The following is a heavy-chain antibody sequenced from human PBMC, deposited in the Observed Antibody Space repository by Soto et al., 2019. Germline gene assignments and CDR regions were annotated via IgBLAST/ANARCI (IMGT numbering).Heavy chain of an antibody. Sequence: EVQLVESGGGLVKPGGSLRLSCAASGFTFSSYSMNWVRQAPGKGLEWVSSISSSSSYIYYADSVKGRFTISRDNAKNSLYLQMNSLRAEDTAVYYCARDPPSGLRYFDWLPGVGWYFDLWGRGTLVTVSS. D-gene: IGHD3-9*01. V-gene: IGHV3-21*01. CDR3: ARDPPSGLRYFDWLPGVGWYFDL. CDR1: GFTFSSYS. J-gene: IGHJ2*01. CDR2: ISSSSSYI.